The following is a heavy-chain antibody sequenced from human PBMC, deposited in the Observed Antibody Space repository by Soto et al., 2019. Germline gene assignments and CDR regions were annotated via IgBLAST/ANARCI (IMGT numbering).Heavy chain of an antibody. V-gene: IGHV1-69*01. CDR1: GGTFSSYA. CDR2: IIPIFGTA. J-gene: IGHJ6*02. CDR3: ARAQGWDWNYISAQTTYYYDGMDV. D-gene: IGHD1-7*01. Sequence: QVQLVQSGAEVKKPGSSVKVSCKASGGTFSSYAISWVRQAPGQGLEWMGGIIPIFGTANYAQKFQGRVTITADEYTSTAYMEMSSLRSEDTAVYYCARAQGWDWNYISAQTTYYYDGMDVWGQGTTVTVSS.